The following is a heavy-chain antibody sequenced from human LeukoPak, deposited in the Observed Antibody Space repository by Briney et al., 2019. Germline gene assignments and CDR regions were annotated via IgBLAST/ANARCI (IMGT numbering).Heavy chain of an antibody. CDR1: GYTFTSYD. CDR3: ASPSVSSSPYYFDY. V-gene: IGHV1-8*01. Sequence: GASVKVSCKASGYTFTSYDINWVRQATGQGLEWMGWMNPNSGNTGYAQKFQGRVTMTRNTSISTAYIELSSLRSEDTAVYYCASPSVSSSPYYFDYWGQGTLVTVSS. CDR2: MNPNSGNT. D-gene: IGHD6-13*01. J-gene: IGHJ4*02.